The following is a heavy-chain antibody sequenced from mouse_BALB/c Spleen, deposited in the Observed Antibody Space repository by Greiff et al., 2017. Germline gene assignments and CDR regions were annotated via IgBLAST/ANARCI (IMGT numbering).Heavy chain of an antibody. V-gene: IGHV5-17*02. D-gene: IGHD1-1*01. Sequence: EVQGVESGGGLVQPGGSRKLSCAASGFTFSSFGMHWVRQAPEKGLEWVAYISSGSSTIYYADTVKGRFTISRDNPKNTLFLQMTSLRSEDTAMYYCARSPLYYGSSPAWFAYWGQGTLVTVSA. CDR1: GFTFSSFG. J-gene: IGHJ3*01. CDR3: ARSPLYYGSSPAWFAY. CDR2: ISSGSSTI.